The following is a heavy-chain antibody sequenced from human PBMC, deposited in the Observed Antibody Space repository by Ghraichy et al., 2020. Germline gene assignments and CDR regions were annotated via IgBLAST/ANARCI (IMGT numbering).Heavy chain of an antibody. J-gene: IGHJ4*02. CDR3: ARSSGWYYFDY. V-gene: IGHV3-53*01. CDR2: IYSGGST. CDR1: GFTVSSNY. D-gene: IGHD6-19*01. Sequence: GGSLRLSCAASGFTVSSNYMSWVHQAPGKGLEWVSVIYSGGSTYYADSVKGRFTISRDNSKNTLYLQMNSLRAEDTAVYYCARSSGWYYFDYWGQGTLVTVSS.